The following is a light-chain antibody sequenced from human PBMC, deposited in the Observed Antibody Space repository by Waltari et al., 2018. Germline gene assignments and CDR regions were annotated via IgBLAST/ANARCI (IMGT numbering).Light chain of an antibody. V-gene: IGKV1-33*01. J-gene: IGKJ2*01. CDR2: DAS. Sequence: DMQLTQSPSSLSASVGDRVTIISQASQDISNSLNWYQQKPGKAPQLLIYDASNLKTGVPSRFSGSGSGTDFSFSISSLQPEDIATYYCQQSDNLLYTFGRGTKLEIK. CDR1: QDISNS. CDR3: QQSDNLLYT.